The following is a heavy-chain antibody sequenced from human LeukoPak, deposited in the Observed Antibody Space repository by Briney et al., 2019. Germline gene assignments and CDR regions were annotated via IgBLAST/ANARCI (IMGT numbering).Heavy chain of an antibody. CDR1: GFTFSSYS. CDR2: ISSSSSTI. J-gene: IGHJ4*02. Sequence: GGSLRLSCAASGFTFSSYSMNWVRQAPGKGLEWVSYISSSSSTIYYADSVKGRFTISRDNSKNTLYLQMNSLRAEDTAVYYCARDQEDGYNFSGWYFDYWGQGTLVTVSS. V-gene: IGHV3-48*01. D-gene: IGHD5-12*01. CDR3: ARDQEDGYNFSGWYFDY.